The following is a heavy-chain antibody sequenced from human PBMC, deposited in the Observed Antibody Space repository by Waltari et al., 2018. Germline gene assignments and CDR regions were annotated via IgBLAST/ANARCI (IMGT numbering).Heavy chain of an antibody. Sequence: QVQLQESGPGLVKPSETLSLTCTVSGGSISSYYWSWIRQPPGKGPEWTGYIYYSGSTNYNPSLKSRVTISVDTSKNQFSLKLSSVTAADTAVYYCARATYYDFWSGYWFDPWGQGTLVTVSS. V-gene: IGHV4-59*01. CDR2: IYYSGST. CDR1: GGSISSYY. D-gene: IGHD3-3*01. CDR3: ARATYYDFWSGYWFDP. J-gene: IGHJ5*02.